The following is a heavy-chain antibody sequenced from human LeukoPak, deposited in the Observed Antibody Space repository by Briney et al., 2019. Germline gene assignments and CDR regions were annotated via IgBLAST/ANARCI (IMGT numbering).Heavy chain of an antibody. CDR3: AHSAWFYYFDS. V-gene: IGHV6-1*01. J-gene: IGHJ4*02. CDR2: TYYRSHLFS. Sequence: SQTLSLTCAISGDIFSRNLATWNWIRQSPSRGLEWLVRTYYRSHLFSDYAGSVKDRITIKPDTSKNQFSLQLNSVTPEDTAVYFCAHSAWFYYFDSWGQGTLVTVSS. CDR1: GDIFSRNLAT. D-gene: IGHD6-19*01.